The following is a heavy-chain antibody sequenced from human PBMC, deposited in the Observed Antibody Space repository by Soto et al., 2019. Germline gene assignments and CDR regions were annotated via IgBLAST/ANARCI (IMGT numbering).Heavy chain of an antibody. CDR2: IFHDGTA. Sequence: SETLSLTCAVSGGLISSGNWWTWVRQTPQRGLEYIGEIFHDGTANYYPSFERRVAISVDTSKNQFSLKLTSVTAADTAIYFCARLVYDTRLNYMYFDFWGQGALVTVSS. CDR1: GGLISSGNW. CDR3: ARLVYDTRLNYMYFDF. J-gene: IGHJ4*02. V-gene: IGHV4-4*02. D-gene: IGHD3-10*01.